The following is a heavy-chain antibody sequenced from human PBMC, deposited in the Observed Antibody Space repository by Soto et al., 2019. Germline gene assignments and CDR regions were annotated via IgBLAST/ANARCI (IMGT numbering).Heavy chain of an antibody. Sequence: SETLSLTCTVSGGSISSSSYYWGWIRQPPGKGLEWIGSIYYSGSTYYNPSLKSRVTISVDTSKNQFSLKLSSVTAADTAVYYCARAVRVGYSYCFDYWGQGTLVTVSS. CDR2: IYYSGST. V-gene: IGHV4-39*01. D-gene: IGHD5-18*01. CDR1: GGSISSSSYY. J-gene: IGHJ4*02. CDR3: ARAVRVGYSYCFDY.